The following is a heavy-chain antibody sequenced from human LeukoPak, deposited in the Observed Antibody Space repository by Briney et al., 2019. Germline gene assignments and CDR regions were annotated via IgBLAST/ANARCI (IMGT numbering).Heavy chain of an antibody. D-gene: IGHD5-18*01. CDR3: ARDAPGNTALDY. J-gene: IGHJ4*02. Sequence: GGSLRLSCAASGFTVSSNYMSWVRQAPGKGLVWVSRINEYGSSTDFADSVKGRFTISRDNAKNTLYLQMNSLRAEDTAVYYCARDAPGNTALDYWGQGTLVTVSS. CDR2: INEYGSST. CDR1: GFTVSSNY. V-gene: IGHV3-74*01.